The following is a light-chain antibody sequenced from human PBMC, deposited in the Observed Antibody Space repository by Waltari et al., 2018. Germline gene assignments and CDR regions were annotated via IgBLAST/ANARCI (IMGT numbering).Light chain of an antibody. CDR2: DNF. CDR3: GTWDASLTAWV. J-gene: IGLJ3*02. CDR1: RSNIGDYY. V-gene: IGLV1-51*01. Sequence: QSVLTQPPSISAAAGQTVTISCSGTRSNIGDYYVSSYQQVPGKAPKILIYDNFKRPAGGSDRFSGAKSGTSATLVITGLQTGDEADYFCGTWDASLTAWVFGGGTRLSVL.